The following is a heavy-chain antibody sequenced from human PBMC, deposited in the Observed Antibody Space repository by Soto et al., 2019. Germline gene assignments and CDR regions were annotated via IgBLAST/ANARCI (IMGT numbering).Heavy chain of an antibody. D-gene: IGHD3-3*01. CDR1: GCTFTSYG. Sequence: ASVKVSCKASGCTFTSYGISWVRQAPGQGLEWMGWISAYNGNTNYAQELQGRVTMTTDTSTSTAYMELRSLRSDDTAVYYCARPFGVVIRDYYFGMDVWGQGTTVTVSS. CDR2: ISAYNGNT. V-gene: IGHV1-18*01. J-gene: IGHJ6*02. CDR3: ARPFGVVIRDYYFGMDV.